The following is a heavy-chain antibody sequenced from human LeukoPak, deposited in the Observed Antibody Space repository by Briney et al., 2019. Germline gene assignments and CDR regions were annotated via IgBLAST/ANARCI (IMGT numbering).Heavy chain of an antibody. CDR3: AKAVAAAGSDAFDI. CDR2: ISYDGSNK. Sequence: PGGSLRLSCAASGFTFSSYGMHWVRQAPGKGLEWVAVISYDGSNKYYADSVKGRFTISRDNSKNTLYLQMNSLRAEDTAVYYCAKAVAAAGSDAFDIWGQGTMVTVSS. J-gene: IGHJ3*02. D-gene: IGHD6-13*01. V-gene: IGHV3-30*18. CDR1: GFTFSSYG.